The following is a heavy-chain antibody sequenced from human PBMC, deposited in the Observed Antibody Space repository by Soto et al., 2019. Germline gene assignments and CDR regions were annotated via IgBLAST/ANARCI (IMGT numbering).Heavy chain of an antibody. Sequence: GGSLRLSCKASGFTFSNFGMHWVRQSPGKGLEWVSAIWYDGSYQYYADPVRGRFTTSRDNSNNTLFLQMNSLRVEDTAVYYCARDRLITYGAKIAPDHWGQGALVTVSS. CDR2: IWYDGSYQ. J-gene: IGHJ5*02. D-gene: IGHD3-16*01. V-gene: IGHV3-33*01. CDR3: ARDRLITYGAKIAPDH. CDR1: GFTFSNFG.